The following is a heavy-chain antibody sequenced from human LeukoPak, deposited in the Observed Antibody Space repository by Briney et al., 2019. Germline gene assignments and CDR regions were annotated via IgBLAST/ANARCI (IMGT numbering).Heavy chain of an antibody. Sequence: PSETLSLTCTVSGGSISSYYWSWIRQPPGKGLEWIGYIYYSGSTDYNPSLKSRVTISVDTSKNQFSLKLSSVTAADTAVYYCARHRDGYLDYWGQGTLVTVSS. CDR3: ARHRDGYLDY. J-gene: IGHJ4*02. CDR2: IYYSGST. CDR1: GGSISSYY. D-gene: IGHD5-24*01. V-gene: IGHV4-59*08.